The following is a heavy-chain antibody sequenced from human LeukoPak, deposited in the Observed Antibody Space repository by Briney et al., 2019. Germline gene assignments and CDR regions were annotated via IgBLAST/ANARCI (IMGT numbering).Heavy chain of an antibody. V-gene: IGHV1-46*01. D-gene: IGHD3-22*01. CDR1: GYSFTSNY. J-gene: IGHJ4*02. CDR3: ARDNYYDSSGYY. Sequence: GASVTVSFTASGYSFTSNYIHRVRQAPGQGLEWMGMIYPRDGSTSYAQKFQGRVTITRDTSASTAYMELSSLRSEDTAVYYCARDNYYDSSGYYWGQGTLVTVSS. CDR2: IYPRDGST.